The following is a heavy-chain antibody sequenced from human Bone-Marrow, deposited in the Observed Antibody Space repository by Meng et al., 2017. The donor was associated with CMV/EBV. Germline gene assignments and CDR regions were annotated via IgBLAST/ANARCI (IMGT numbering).Heavy chain of an antibody. D-gene: IGHD6-13*01. CDR3: ARAPEGHAAAGKKGRWFDP. J-gene: IGHJ5*02. Sequence: ASVKVSCKASGYTFTSYDINWVRQATVQGLEWMGWMNPNSGNTGYAQKFQGRVTITRNTSISTAYMELSSLRSEDTAVYYCARAPEGHAAAGKKGRWFDPWGQATLVTVSS. CDR1: GYTFTSYD. V-gene: IGHV1-8*03. CDR2: MNPNSGNT.